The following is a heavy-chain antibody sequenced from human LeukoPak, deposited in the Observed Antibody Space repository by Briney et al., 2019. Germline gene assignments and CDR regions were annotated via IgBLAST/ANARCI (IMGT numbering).Heavy chain of an antibody. Sequence: ASVKVSCKASGYTFTGYYMHWVRQAPGQGLEWMGIINPSGGSTSYAQKFQGRVTMTRDMSTSTVYMELSSLRSEDTAVYYCARAAHYYGSGSYYSAYNWFDPWGQGTLVTVSS. CDR1: GYTFTGYY. CDR3: ARAAHYYGSGSYYSAYNWFDP. D-gene: IGHD3-10*01. V-gene: IGHV1-46*01. J-gene: IGHJ5*02. CDR2: INPSGGST.